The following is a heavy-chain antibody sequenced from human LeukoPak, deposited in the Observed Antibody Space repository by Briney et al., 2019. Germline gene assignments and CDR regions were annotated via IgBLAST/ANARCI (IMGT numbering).Heavy chain of an antibody. J-gene: IGHJ6*02. V-gene: IGHV3-33*01. CDR2: IWYYGSNK. D-gene: IGHD3-10*01. CDR3: ASDLHGAGSYYIRGMDV. Sequence: PGGSLRLSCAASGFTFSSYVMHWVRQAPGKGLEWVAVIWYYGSNKYYADSVKGRFTISRDNSKNTLYLQMNSLRAEDTAVYYCASDLHGAGSYYIRGMDVWGQGTTVTVSS. CDR1: GFTFSSYV.